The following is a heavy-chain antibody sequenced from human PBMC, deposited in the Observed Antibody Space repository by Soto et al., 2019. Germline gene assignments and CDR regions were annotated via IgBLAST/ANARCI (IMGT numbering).Heavy chain of an antibody. V-gene: IGHV4-61*01. CDR2: IYSSGST. Sequence: SETMSVTCTVSGGYVSSGIYYWSWIRQPPGKGLEWIGYIYSSGSTSYNPSLKSRVTISVDTSKNQFSLKLSSVTAADTAVYYCARDGDGYNYWGQGTLVTVSS. CDR3: ARDGDGYNY. J-gene: IGHJ4*02. D-gene: IGHD5-12*01. CDR1: GGYVSSGIYY.